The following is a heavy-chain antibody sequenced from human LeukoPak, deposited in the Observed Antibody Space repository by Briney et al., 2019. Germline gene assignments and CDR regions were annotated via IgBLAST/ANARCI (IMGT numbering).Heavy chain of an antibody. CDR1: GFTFSSYA. J-gene: IGHJ4*02. CDR3: AKWGPSGSCED. D-gene: IGHD1-26*01. V-gene: IGHV3-23*01. Sequence: GGSLRLSCAASGFTFSSYAMSWVRQAPGKGLEWVSPISDSGGHSTYYADSVKGRFTISRDNSKNTLYLQMNSLRAEDTAVYYCAKWGPSGSCEDWGQGTLVTVSS. CDR2: ISDSGGHST.